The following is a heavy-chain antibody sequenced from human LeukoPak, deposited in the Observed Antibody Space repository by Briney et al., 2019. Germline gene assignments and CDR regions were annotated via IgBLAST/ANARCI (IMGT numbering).Heavy chain of an antibody. J-gene: IGHJ4*02. CDR3: TVYNWSSKRDLVY. CDR1: GFTFSNSW. V-gene: IGHV3-7*03. Sequence: GGSLRLSCAASGFTFSNSWMGWVRQDPGNGLEWVANIKEDGSEKYYMDSVKGRFTISRDNAKNSLFLHMNSLRAEDTAVYYGTVYNWSSKRDLVYWGEGALVTVSS. D-gene: IGHD1-20*01. CDR2: IKEDGSEK.